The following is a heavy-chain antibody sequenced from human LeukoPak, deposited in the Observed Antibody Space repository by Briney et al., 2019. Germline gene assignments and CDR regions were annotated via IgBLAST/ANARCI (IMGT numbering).Heavy chain of an antibody. V-gene: IGHV3-48*03. J-gene: IGHJ3*01. CDR1: GFTFSSYE. Sequence: GGSQRLSCAVSGFTFSSYEMNWVRQAPGKGLEWVSYISSSGSSIYYADSVKGRFTISRDNAKNSLYLQMNSLRAEDTALYYCVRDLHWGGFDVWGQGTMVTVSS. CDR2: ISSSGSSI. CDR3: VRDLHWGGFDV. D-gene: IGHD7-27*01.